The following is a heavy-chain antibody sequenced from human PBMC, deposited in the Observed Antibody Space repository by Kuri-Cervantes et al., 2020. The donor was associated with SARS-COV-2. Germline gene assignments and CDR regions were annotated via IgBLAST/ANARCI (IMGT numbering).Heavy chain of an antibody. V-gene: IGHV3-11*03. CDR1: GFGFNDQY. CDR3: ANDPDRIHY. D-gene: IGHD2/OR15-2a*01. CDR2: INGDSTVI. Sequence: LTFAVSGFGFNDQYMSSIRQAPGKGRKRVSHINGDSTVIEYADSVKGRFIISRDNAKKSLYLQMNSLRAEDTSVYYCANDPDRIHYWGQGALVTVSS. J-gene: IGHJ4*02.